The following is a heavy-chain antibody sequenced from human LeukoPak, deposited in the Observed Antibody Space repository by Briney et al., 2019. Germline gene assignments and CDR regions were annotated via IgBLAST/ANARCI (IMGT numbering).Heavy chain of an antibody. CDR2: IRYDGSNK. J-gene: IGHJ6*03. V-gene: IGHV3-30*02. Sequence: PGGSLRLSCAASGFTFSSYGMHWVRQAPGKGLEWVAFIRYDGSNKYYADSVKGRFTISRDNSKNTLYLQMDSLRVEDTAVYFCARDRDNYMDVWGKGTTVTISS. CDR3: ARDRDNYMDV. CDR1: GFTFSSYG.